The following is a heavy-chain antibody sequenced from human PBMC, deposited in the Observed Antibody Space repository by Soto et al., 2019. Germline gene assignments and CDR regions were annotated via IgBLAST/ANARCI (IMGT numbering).Heavy chain of an antibody. CDR3: ARGGRYSGSYYYYYYYGMDV. CDR2: INHSGST. Sequence: SETLSLTCAVYGGSFSGYYWSWIRQPPGKGLEWIGEINHSGSTNYNPSLKSRVTISVDTSKNQFSLKLSSVTAADTAVYYCARGGRYSGSYYYYYYYGMDVWGQGTTVTVSS. J-gene: IGHJ6*02. V-gene: IGHV4-34*01. CDR1: GGSFSGYY. D-gene: IGHD1-26*01.